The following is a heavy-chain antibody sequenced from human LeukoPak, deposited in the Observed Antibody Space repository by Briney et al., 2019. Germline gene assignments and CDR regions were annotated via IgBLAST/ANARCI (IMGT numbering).Heavy chain of an antibody. CDR3: ARGVYIAAAQYGY. J-gene: IGHJ4*02. CDR1: GGSFSGYY. CDR2: INHSGST. Sequence: KASETLSLTCAVYGGSFSGYYWSWIRQPPGKGLEWIGEINHSGSTNYNPSLKSRVTISVDTYKNQFSLKLSSVTAADTAVYYCARGVYIAAAQYGYWGQGTLVTVSS. D-gene: IGHD6-13*01. V-gene: IGHV4-34*01.